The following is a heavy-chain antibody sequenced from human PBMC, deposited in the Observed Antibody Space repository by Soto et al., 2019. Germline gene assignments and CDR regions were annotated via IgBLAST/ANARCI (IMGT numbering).Heavy chain of an antibody. CDR3: TTVFLASPYYYYGMDV. V-gene: IGHV3-15*01. Sequence: PGGSLRLSCAASGFTFSNAWMSWVRQAPGKGLEWVGRIKSKTDGGTTDYAAPVKGRFTISRDDSKNTLYLQMNSLKTEDTAVYYCTTVFLASPYYYYGMDVWGQGTTVTVSS. J-gene: IGHJ6*02. CDR1: GFTFSNAW. CDR2: IKSKTDGGTT.